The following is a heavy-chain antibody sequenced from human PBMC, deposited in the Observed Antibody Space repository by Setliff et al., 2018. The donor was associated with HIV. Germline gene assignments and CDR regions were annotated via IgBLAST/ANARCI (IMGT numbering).Heavy chain of an antibody. CDR3: ARWGAVAGTFDY. CDR1: GGSISSTTYY. CDR2: MSYTGIN. V-gene: IGHV4-31*01. J-gene: IGHJ4*02. Sequence: SETLSLTCTVSGGSISSTTYYWNWFRQSPGKGLEWIGYMSYTGINNYNPSLKSLVTISLDTSKNQFSLKLSSVTAADTAVYYCARWGAVAGTFDYWGQGTLVTVSS. D-gene: IGHD6-19*01.